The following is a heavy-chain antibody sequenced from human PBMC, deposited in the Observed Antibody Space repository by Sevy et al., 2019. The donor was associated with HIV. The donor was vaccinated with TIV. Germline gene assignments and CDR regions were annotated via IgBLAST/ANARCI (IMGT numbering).Heavy chain of an antibody. CDR1: GFTFSSYS. Sequence: GGSLRLSCAASGFTFSSYSMNWVRQAPGKGLEWVSSISSSSSYIYYADSVKGRFTISRDNAKNSLYLQMNSLRAEDTAVYYCARAILGYYDYYMDVWGQGTTVTVSS. D-gene: IGHD3-16*01. J-gene: IGHJ6*03. CDR3: ARAILGYYDYYMDV. V-gene: IGHV3-21*01. CDR2: ISSSSSYI.